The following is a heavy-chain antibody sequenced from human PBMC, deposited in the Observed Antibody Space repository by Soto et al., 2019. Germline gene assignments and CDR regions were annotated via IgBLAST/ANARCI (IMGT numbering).Heavy chain of an antibody. CDR1: GGSFSGYY. CDR3: ARGRSGYPPVQDY. Sequence: SETLSLTCAVYGGSFSGYYWSWIRQPPGKGLEWIGEINHSGSTNYNPSLKSRVTISVDTSKNQFSLKLSSVTAADTAVYYCARGRSGYPPVQDYWGQGTLVTVSS. CDR2: INHSGST. V-gene: IGHV4-34*01. J-gene: IGHJ4*01. D-gene: IGHD3-9*01.